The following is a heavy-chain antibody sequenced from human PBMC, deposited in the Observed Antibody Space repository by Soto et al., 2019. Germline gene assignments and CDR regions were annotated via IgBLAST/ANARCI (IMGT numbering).Heavy chain of an antibody. CDR2: ISDDGDST. V-gene: IGHV3-23*01. CDR1: GFTFSANA. Sequence: EVQLLESGGGLVQPGGSLRLSCGASGFTFSANAMTWVRQAPGKGLEWVSSISDDGDSTYYADSVKGRFTISRDNSKNTLFLQMSSLGAEDTAVYYCAKSLSPAVNYGLDVWGQGTAVTVSS. CDR3: AKSLSPAVNYGLDV. J-gene: IGHJ6*02. D-gene: IGHD2-2*01.